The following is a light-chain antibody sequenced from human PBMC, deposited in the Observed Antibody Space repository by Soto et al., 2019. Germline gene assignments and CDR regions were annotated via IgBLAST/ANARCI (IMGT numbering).Light chain of an antibody. CDR1: SGDVGGYDY. V-gene: IGLV2-14*01. Sequence: QSVLTQPASVSGSPGQSIIISCTGSSGDVGGYDYVSWYQQHPGKAPKLLIYEVDYRPSGVSNRFSGSKSGNTASLTISGLQAEDEADYYCASYTITSTSYVFGTGTKLTVL. J-gene: IGLJ1*01. CDR2: EVD. CDR3: ASYTITSTSYV.